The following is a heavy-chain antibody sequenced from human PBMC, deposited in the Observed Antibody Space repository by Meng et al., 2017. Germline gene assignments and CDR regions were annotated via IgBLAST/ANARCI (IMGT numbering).Heavy chain of an antibody. CDR3: ARSHKYCSGGSCYFSIDAFDI. V-gene: IGHV4-59*10. CDR1: GGSFSGYY. D-gene: IGHD2-15*01. J-gene: IGHJ3*02. Sequence: SETLSLTCAVYGGSFSGYYWSWIRQPAGKGLEWIGRIYTSGSTNYNPSLKSRVTILVDTSKNQFSLKLSSVTAADTAVYYCARSHKYCSGGSCYFSIDAFDIWGQGTMVTVSS. CDR2: IYTSGST.